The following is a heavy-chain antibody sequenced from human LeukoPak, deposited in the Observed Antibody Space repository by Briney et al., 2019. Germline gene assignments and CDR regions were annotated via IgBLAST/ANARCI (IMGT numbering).Heavy chain of an antibody. Sequence: GGSLRLSCAASGFTFSSYAMSWVRQAPGKGLEWVAVISYDGSNKYYADSVKGRFTISGDNSKNTLYLQMNSLRAEDTAVYYCARGHTAMVGKIDYWGQGTLVTVSS. D-gene: IGHD5-18*01. J-gene: IGHJ4*02. CDR3: ARGHTAMVGKIDY. CDR2: ISYDGSNK. V-gene: IGHV3-30*04. CDR1: GFTFSSYA.